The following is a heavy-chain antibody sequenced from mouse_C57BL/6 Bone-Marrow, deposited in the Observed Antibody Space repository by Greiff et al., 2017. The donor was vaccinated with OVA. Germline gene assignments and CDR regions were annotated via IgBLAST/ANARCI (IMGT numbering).Heavy chain of an antibody. Sequence: VKLQQSGAELVRPGTSVKVSCKASGYAFTNYLIEWVKQRPGQGLEWIGVINPGSGGTNYNEKFKGKATLTADKSSSTAYMQLSSLTSEDSAVYFCARWAYYSNLFDYWGQGTTLTVSS. J-gene: IGHJ2*01. CDR1: GYAFTNYL. CDR3: ARWAYYSNLFDY. V-gene: IGHV1-54*01. D-gene: IGHD2-5*01. CDR2: INPGSGGT.